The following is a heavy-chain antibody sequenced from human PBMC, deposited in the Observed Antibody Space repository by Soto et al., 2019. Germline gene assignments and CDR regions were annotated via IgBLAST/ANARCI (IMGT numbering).Heavy chain of an antibody. CDR1: GFTFSSYA. CDR3: ARDQGYCSGGSCYTGPNDAFGI. D-gene: IGHD2-15*01. Sequence: EVQLVESGGGLVQPGGSLRLSCAASGFTFSSYAMHWVRQAPGKGLEYVSAISSNGGSTYYANSVKGRFTISRDNSKNTLYLQMGSLRAEDMAVYYCARDQGYCSGGSCYTGPNDAFGIWGQGTMVTVSS. CDR2: ISSNGGST. V-gene: IGHV3-64*01. J-gene: IGHJ3*02.